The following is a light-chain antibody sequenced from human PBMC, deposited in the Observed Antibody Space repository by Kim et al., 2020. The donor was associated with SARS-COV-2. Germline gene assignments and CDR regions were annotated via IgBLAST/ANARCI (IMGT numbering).Light chain of an antibody. CDR1: SSDIGAYNY. Sequence: QSITVYCTGTSSDIGAYNYVSWYQQHPGKAPKLMIYDVTYRPSGVSNRFSGSKSGNTASLTISGLQTDDEADYYCTSYTNSGAFVLFGGGTQLTVL. CDR2: DVT. J-gene: IGLJ2*01. CDR3: TSYTNSGAFVL. V-gene: IGLV2-14*03.